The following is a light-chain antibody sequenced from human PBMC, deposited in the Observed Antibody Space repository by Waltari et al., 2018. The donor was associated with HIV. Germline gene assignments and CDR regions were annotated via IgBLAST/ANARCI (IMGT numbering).Light chain of an antibody. CDR3: LLSYDGDVV. CDR1: AGVVTRGHG. V-gene: IGLV7-46*01. J-gene: IGLJ2*01. CDR2: GSN. Sequence: QPVVTQEPSLTVSPGGTVIPTCASSAGVVTRGHGPYWFLQRLGQAPKTLIFGSNNRYSWTPARFTGSFLGGKAVLTLTGAQPEDDADYYCLLSYDGDVVFGGGTKLTVL.